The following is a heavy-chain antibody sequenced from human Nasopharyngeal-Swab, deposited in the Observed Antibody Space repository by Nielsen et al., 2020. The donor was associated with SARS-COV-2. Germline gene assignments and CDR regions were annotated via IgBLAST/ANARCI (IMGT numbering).Heavy chain of an antibody. V-gene: IGHV1-69*13. CDR3: ARVCGSHWNYCY. Sequence: SVNVSCKASGGSFSSYAISWVRQAPGQGLEWMGGIIPIFGTATYAQKFQGRVTITADESTSTAYMELSSLRSEDTAVYYCARVCGSHWNYCYWGQGTLVTVSS. CDR1: GGSFSSYA. J-gene: IGHJ4*02. D-gene: IGHD1-7*01. CDR2: IIPIFGTA.